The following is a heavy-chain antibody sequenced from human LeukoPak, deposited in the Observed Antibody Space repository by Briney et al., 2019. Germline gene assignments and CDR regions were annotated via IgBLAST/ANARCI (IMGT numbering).Heavy chain of an antibody. J-gene: IGHJ4*02. CDR3: ARFRDGSGSYLADY. CDR1: GGSFSGYY. V-gene: IGHV4-34*01. CDR2: INHSGST. Sequence: PSETLSLTCAVYGGSFSGYYWSWIRQPPGKGLEWIGEINHSGSTNYNPSLKSRVTISVDTSKNQFSLKLTSVTAADTAVYYCARFRDGSGSYLADYWGQGTLATVSS. D-gene: IGHD3-22*01.